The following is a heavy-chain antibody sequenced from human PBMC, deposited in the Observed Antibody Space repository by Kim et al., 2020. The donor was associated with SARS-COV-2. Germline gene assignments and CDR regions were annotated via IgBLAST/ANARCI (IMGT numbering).Heavy chain of an antibody. V-gene: IGHV1-69*13. CDR1: GGTFSSYA. CDR2: IIPIFGTA. D-gene: IGHD5-12*01. J-gene: IGHJ4*02. CDR3: ARSLRWLPSEFDY. Sequence: SVKVSCKASGGTFSSYAISWVRQAPGQGLEWMGGIIPIFGTANYAQKFQGRVTITADESTSTAYMELSSLRSEDTAVYYCARSLRWLPSEFDYWGQGTLVTVSS.